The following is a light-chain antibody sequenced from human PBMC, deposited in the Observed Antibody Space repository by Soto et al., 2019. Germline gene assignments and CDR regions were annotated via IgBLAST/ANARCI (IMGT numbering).Light chain of an antibody. CDR2: DAY. J-gene: IGKJ2*01. CDR3: QQRRYWPMFT. V-gene: IGKV3-11*01. CDR1: QSLGTH. Sequence: EIVLTQSPAKLSLSPGERASLSCRASQSLGTHLAWYQQRPGQSPRLLIYDAYKRATGIPARFSGGGSGADFTLTISSLEPEDFAVYYCQQRRYWPMFTFGQGTKLEIK.